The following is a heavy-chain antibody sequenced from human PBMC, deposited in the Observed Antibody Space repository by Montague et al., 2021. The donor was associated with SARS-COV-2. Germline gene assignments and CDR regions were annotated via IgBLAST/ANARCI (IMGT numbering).Heavy chain of an antibody. CDR1: GFTFSSYG. D-gene: IGHD3-9*01. V-gene: IGHV3-33*01. CDR3: ARDFGILTGTAPEDY. CDR2: IWYDGSNK. Sequence: SLRLSCEASGFTFSSYGMHWVRQAPGKGLEWVAVIWYDGSNKYYXDSXNGRFTISRDNSKNTLYLQMNSLRAEDTAVYYCARDFGILTGTAPEDYWGQGTLVTVSS. J-gene: IGHJ4*02.